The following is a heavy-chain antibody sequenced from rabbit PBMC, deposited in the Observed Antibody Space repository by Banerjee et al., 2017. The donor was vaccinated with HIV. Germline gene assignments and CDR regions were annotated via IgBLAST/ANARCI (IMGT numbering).Heavy chain of an antibody. CDR3: ARMAGSGWYIYYFGL. CDR1: GFSFSSSYW. Sequence: QSLEESGGDLVKPGASLTLTCTASGFSFSSSYWICWVRQAPGKGMEWIGCIYTGSGSTYYASWAKGRFTISKTTSTTMTLQMTSLTAADTATYFCARMAGSGWYIYYFGLWGPGTLVTVS. J-gene: IGHJ4*01. V-gene: IGHV1S40*01. CDR2: IYTGSGST. D-gene: IGHD1-1*01.